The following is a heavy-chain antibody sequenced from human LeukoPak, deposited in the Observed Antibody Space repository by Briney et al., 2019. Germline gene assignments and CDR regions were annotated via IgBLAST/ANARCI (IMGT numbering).Heavy chain of an antibody. CDR1: GGSFSGYY. CDR3: AREGMGALGVDAFDI. J-gene: IGHJ3*02. V-gene: IGHV4-34*01. Sequence: SETLSLTCAVYGGSFSGYYWSWIRQPPGKGLEWIGEINHSGSTNYNPSLKSRVTISVDTSKNQFSLKLSSVTAADTAVYYCAREGMGALGVDAFDIWGQGTMVTVSS. CDR2: INHSGST. D-gene: IGHD1-26*01.